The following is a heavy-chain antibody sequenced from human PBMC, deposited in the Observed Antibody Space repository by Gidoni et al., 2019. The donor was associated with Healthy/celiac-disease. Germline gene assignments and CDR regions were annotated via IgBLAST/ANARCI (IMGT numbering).Heavy chain of an antibody. D-gene: IGHD3-10*01. Sequence: QVQLVESGGGVVQPGRSLRLSCAASGFTFSSYGLHWVRQAPGKGLEWVAVISYDGSNKYYADSVKGRFTISRDNSKNTLYLQMNSLRAEDTAVYYCAKAPITMVRGEFDYWGQGTLVTVSS. V-gene: IGHV3-30*18. CDR2: ISYDGSNK. CDR1: GFTFSSYG. J-gene: IGHJ4*02. CDR3: AKAPITMVRGEFDY.